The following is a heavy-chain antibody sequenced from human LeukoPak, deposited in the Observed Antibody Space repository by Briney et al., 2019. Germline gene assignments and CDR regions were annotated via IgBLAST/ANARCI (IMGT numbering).Heavy chain of an antibody. J-gene: IGHJ4*02. Sequence: GRSLRLSCTASGFTFSKNDMHWVRQAPGKGLEWVAFISFDGSNKYSADSVKGRFTISRDNFKNTLFLQMNTLRAEDTAIYYCVKSVSTGLGVIDFWGQGTLVTVSS. V-gene: IGHV3-30*18. D-gene: IGHD3-9*01. CDR2: ISFDGSNK. CDR1: GFTFSKND. CDR3: VKSVSTGLGVIDF.